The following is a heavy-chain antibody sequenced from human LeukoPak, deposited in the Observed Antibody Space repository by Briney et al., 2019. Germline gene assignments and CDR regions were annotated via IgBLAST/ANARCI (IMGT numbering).Heavy chain of an antibody. CDR3: TRDRIAVAGTPTLFDP. CDR2: IKQDGSEK. D-gene: IGHD6-19*01. V-gene: IGHV3-7*01. CDR1: GFTFSSYW. Sequence: GGSLRLSCAASGFTFSSYWMSWVRQAPGKGLEWVANIKQDGSEKYYVDSVKGRFTISRDNAKNSLYLQMNSLRAEDTAVYYCTRDRIAVAGTPTLFDPWGQGTLVTVSS. J-gene: IGHJ5*02.